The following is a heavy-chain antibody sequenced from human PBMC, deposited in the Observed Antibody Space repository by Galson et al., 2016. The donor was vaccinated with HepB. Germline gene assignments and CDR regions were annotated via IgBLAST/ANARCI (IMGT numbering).Heavy chain of an antibody. D-gene: IGHD1-26*01. CDR3: VRDYRYSGNDTAPGY. J-gene: IGHJ4*02. CDR2: VSGSGSTT. V-gene: IGHV3-23*01. Sequence: SLRLSCAGSGFTFSSYAMSWVRQAPGKGLEWVSGVSGSGSTTYYADSVKGRFTISRDNSKNTTYLQMNGLRAEGTAIYYCVRDYRYSGNDTAPGYWGQGALVTVSS. CDR1: GFTFSSYA.